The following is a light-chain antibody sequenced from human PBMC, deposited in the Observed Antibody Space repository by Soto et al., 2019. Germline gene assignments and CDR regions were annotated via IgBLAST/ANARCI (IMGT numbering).Light chain of an antibody. CDR2: KAS. Sequence: DIQMTQSPSTLSASVGDRVTITCRASQSISIWLAWYQQKPGKAPKILIYKASSLESGVPSRFSGSGSGTEFTLTISSLQPEDFATYYCQQYSTYTPRTFGQGIKVDIK. J-gene: IGKJ1*01. V-gene: IGKV1-5*03. CDR3: QQYSTYTPRT. CDR1: QSISIW.